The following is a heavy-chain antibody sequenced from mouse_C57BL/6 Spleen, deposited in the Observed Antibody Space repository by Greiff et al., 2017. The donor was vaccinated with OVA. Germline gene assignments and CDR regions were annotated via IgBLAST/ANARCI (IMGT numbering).Heavy chain of an antibody. V-gene: IGHV5-4*03. CDR3: ARGGRATWFAY. CDR1: GFTFSSYA. CDR2: ISDGGSYT. J-gene: IGHJ3*01. D-gene: IGHD3-3*01. Sequence: EVKLQESGGGLVKPGGSLKLSCAASGFTFSSYAMSWVRQTPEKRLEWVATISDGGSYTYYPDNVKGRFTISRDNAKNNLYLQMSHLKSEDTAMYYCARGGRATWFAYWGQGTLVTVSA.